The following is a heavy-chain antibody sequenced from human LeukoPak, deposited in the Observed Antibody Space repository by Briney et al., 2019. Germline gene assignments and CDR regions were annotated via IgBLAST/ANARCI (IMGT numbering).Heavy chain of an antibody. CDR3: ARGRCSSASCWNDY. Sequence: ASVKVSCKASVYTFTDYYIHWVRQSPGQGLEWVGRSNPNSCATNYAQNFHGRLTMTRDTYITTAYMELSSLTSDDTAAYYCARGRCSSASCWNDYWGQGALVTVSS. J-gene: IGHJ4*02. CDR2: SNPNSCAT. CDR1: VYTFTDYY. D-gene: IGHD2-2*01. V-gene: IGHV1-2*06.